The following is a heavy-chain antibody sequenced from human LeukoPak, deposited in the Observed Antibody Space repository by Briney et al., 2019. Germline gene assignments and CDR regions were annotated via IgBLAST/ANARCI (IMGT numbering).Heavy chain of an antibody. CDR2: IIPIFGTA. V-gene: IGHV1-69*13. J-gene: IGHJ5*02. CDR1: GGTFSSYA. Sequence: AASVRDSCKASGGTFSSYAISWVRQAPGQGLEWMGGIIPIFGTANYAQKFQGRVTITADESTSTAYMELSSLRSEDTAVYYCASYHSCSVFWFDPWGQGTLVTVSS. CDR3: ASYHSCSVFWFDP. D-gene: IGHD6-13*01.